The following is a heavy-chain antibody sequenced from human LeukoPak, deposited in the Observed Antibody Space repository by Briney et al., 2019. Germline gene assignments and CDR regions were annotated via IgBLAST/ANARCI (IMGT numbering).Heavy chain of an antibody. CDR1: GYTFTGYY. D-gene: IGHD3-16*01. J-gene: IGHJ3*02. Sequence: GASVKLSCKGSGYTFTGYYMHWVRQAPGQGLELMGWINPNSGGTNYAQKFQGRVTMTRDTSISTAYMELSRLRSDDTAVYYCASIMITFGGAKGAFDIWGQGTMVTVSS. CDR2: INPNSGGT. CDR3: ASIMITFGGAKGAFDI. V-gene: IGHV1-2*02.